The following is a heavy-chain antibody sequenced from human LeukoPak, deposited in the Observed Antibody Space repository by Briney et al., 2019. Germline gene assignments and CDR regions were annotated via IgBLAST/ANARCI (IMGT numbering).Heavy chain of an antibody. CDR3: ARGPPILHERVDAFDL. J-gene: IGHJ3*01. V-gene: IGHV4-59*11. Sequence: PSETLSLTCTVFGVSIIHHHWSWIRQPPGKGLQWLGHIYYNGTTNYNPSLKSRVTMSVDTSKNQFSLKLSSVTAADTAVYFCARGPPILHERVDAFDLWGQGTMVTVSA. CDR1: GVSIIHHH. CDR2: IYYNGTT.